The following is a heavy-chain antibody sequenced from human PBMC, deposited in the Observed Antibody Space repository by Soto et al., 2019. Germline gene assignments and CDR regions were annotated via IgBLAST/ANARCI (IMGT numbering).Heavy chain of an antibody. Sequence: ASVKVSCKAPGYTFTSYYMHWVRQAPGQGLEWMGIINPSGGSTSYAQKFQGRVTMTRDTSTSTVYMELSSLRSEDTAVYYCAREGHTGVEAFDIWGQGTMVTVSS. CDR1: GYTFTSYY. J-gene: IGHJ3*02. CDR2: INPSGGST. D-gene: IGHD2-15*01. V-gene: IGHV1-46*01. CDR3: AREGHTGVEAFDI.